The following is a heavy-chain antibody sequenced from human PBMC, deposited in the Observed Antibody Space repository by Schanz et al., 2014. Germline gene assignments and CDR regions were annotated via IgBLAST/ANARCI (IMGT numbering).Heavy chain of an antibody. D-gene: IGHD3-9*01. J-gene: IGHJ4*02. CDR3: ARETTIITGGAFDD. CDR2: ISAYNGHT. Sequence: QGQLVQSGAEVKKPGASVKVSCKASGYTFTSYGITWVRQAPGQGLEWMGWISAYNGHTTYAQKFQGRVTMTTDTSTSTAYMELRGLRSDDTAVYYCARETTIITGGAFDDWGQGTLVTVSS. CDR1: GYTFTSYG. V-gene: IGHV1-18*01.